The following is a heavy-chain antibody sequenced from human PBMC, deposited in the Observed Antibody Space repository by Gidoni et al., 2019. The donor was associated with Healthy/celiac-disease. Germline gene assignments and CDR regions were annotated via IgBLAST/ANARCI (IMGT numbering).Heavy chain of an antibody. D-gene: IGHD3-9*01. J-gene: IGHJ4*02. CDR3: ARAPPRLGSDFDY. V-gene: IGHV1-2*02. Sequence: QVQLVQYGAEVKKPGASVKVSCQASGYTFSGYYMHWVRQAPEQGLEWMGWINPNSGGTNYAQKFQGGVTMTRDTSISTAYMERSRLRSDDTAVYYCARAPPRLGSDFDYWGQGTLVTVSS. CDR1: GYTFSGYY. CDR2: INPNSGGT.